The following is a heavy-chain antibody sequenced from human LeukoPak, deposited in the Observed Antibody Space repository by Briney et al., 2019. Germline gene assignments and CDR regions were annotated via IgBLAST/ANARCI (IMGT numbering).Heavy chain of an antibody. V-gene: IGHV3-23*01. CDR3: GKTTVGYSSGQKPAWPVDY. J-gene: IGHJ4*02. CDR2: IFGSGGSP. CDR1: GFTFGSHA. Sequence: GGSLRLSCEASGFTFGSHAMYWVRQAPGKGLEWVAGIFGSGGSPHYADPVKGRFTISRDNYRNTVYLQTNSLRAEDTAVYYCGKTTVGYSSGQKPAWPVDYWGQGTPVTVSS. D-gene: IGHD6-19*01.